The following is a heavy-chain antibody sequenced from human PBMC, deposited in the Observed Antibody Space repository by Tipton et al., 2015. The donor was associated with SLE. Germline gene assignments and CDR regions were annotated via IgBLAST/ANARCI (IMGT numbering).Heavy chain of an antibody. CDR3: ARHVYNYGPYYFDY. J-gene: IGHJ4*02. Sequence: TLSLTCTVSDGSISDYYWTWIRQPAGEGLEWIGRIYASGSTNYNPSLRSRAAMSVDTSKSHISLKLTSVTAADTAVYYCARHVYNYGPYYFDYWGQGTLVTVSS. V-gene: IGHV4-4*07. CDR2: IYASGST. CDR1: DGSISDYY. D-gene: IGHD5-18*01.